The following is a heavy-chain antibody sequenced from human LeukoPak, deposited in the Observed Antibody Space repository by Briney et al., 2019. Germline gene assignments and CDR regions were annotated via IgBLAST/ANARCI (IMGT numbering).Heavy chain of an antibody. CDR2: ISSSSNTI. D-gene: IGHD2-15*01. CDR3: ARGDCSGGSCYLSLTTIDY. CDR1: GFTFSSYS. Sequence: ASLRLSCAASGFTFSSYSMNWVHPAPGKVLEWVSYISSSSNTIYYADSVKGRLTISRDNAKNSLYLQMNSLRAEDTAVYYCARGDCSGGSCYLSLTTIDYWGQGTLVTASS. V-gene: IGHV3-48*01. J-gene: IGHJ4*02.